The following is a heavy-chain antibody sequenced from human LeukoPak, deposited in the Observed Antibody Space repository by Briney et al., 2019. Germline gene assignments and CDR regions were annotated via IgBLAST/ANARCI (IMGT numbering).Heavy chain of an antibody. Sequence: SETLSLTCAVSGYSISSGYYWGWVRQPPGKGLEWIGNIYHSGYTFYNPSLESRVTISVDTSKNQFSLKLTSVIAADTAVYYCARRGDGYNPDYWGQGTLVTVSS. CDR2: IYHSGYT. CDR3: ARRGDGYNPDY. CDR1: GYSISSGYY. D-gene: IGHD5-24*01. J-gene: IGHJ4*02. V-gene: IGHV4-38-2*01.